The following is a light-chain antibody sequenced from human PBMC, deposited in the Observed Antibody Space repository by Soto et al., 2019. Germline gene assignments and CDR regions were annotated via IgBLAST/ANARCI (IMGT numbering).Light chain of an antibody. CDR2: DVT. CDR3: CSYAGSVVYV. J-gene: IGLJ1*01. Sequence: QSVLTQPRSVSGSPGQSVTISCTGTSSDIGGYNYVSWYQQNPGKAPKLMIYDVTNRPSGVPDRFSGSKSGNTASLTISGLQAEDEADYYCCSYAGSVVYVFGIGTKLTV. V-gene: IGLV2-11*01. CDR1: SSDIGGYNY.